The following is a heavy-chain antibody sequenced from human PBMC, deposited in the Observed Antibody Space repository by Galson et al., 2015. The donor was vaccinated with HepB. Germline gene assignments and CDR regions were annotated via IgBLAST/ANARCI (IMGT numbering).Heavy chain of an antibody. J-gene: IGHJ4*02. CDR1: GGSFSGYY. D-gene: IGHD6-13*01. CDR3: ARGSPFGIAAAGSTLLPLTGDY. CDR2: INHSGST. V-gene: IGHV4-34*01. Sequence: LSLTCAVYGGSFSGYYWSWIRQPPGKGLEWIGEINHSGSTNYNPSLKSRVTISVDTSKNQFSLKLSSVTAADTAVYYCARGSPFGIAAAGSTLLPLTGDYWGQGTLVTVSS.